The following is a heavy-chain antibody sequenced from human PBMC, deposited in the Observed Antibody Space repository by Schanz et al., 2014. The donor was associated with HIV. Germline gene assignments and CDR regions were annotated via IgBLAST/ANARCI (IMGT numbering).Heavy chain of an antibody. CDR2: IVPIFGTA. CDR3: ARGEVATIEDKRGDYYYYYTMDV. CDR1: GGTFRTYA. Sequence: QVPLVQSGAEVKKPGSSVKVSCKTLGGTFRTYAVSWVRQAPGQGLEWMGGIVPIFGTANYAQKFQDRVTITADEPTSTAYMVLRGLRSEDTAVYYCARGEVATIEDKRGDYYYYYTMDVWGQGTTVTVSS. J-gene: IGHJ6*02. D-gene: IGHD5-12*01. V-gene: IGHV1-69*01.